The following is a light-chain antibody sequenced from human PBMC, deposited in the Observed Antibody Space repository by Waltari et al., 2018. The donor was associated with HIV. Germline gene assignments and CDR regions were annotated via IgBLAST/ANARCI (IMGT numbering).Light chain of an antibody. Sequence: SFVLTQPPSVSVAPGKTATIICGGSNLGTKSVQRYQQKSGQAPMLVVYRENDRPSGIPERFVGSISETSATLTISRVEAGDEADYYCQVWDSTTDQVVFGGGTKLTVL. CDR3: QVWDSTTDQVV. CDR1: NLGTKS. V-gene: IGLV3-21*03. CDR2: REN. J-gene: IGLJ2*01.